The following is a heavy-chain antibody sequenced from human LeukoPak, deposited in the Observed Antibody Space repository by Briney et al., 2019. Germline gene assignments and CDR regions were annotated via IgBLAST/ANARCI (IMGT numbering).Heavy chain of an antibody. D-gene: IGHD2-15*01. CDR2: IYYSGST. Sequence: PSETLSLTCTVSGGSISSAPYYWSWIRQPPGKGLAWIGYIYYSGSTNYNPSLKSRVTISVDTSKNQFSLKLSSVTAADTAVYYCARDRGWTRGYFDYWGQGTLVTVSS. CDR1: GGSISSAPYY. CDR3: ARDRGWTRGYFDY. V-gene: IGHV4-61*01. J-gene: IGHJ4*02.